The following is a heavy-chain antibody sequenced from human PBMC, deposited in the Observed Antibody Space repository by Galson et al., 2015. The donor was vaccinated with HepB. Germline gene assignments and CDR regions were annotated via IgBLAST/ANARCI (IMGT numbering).Heavy chain of an antibody. V-gene: IGHV4-39*01. CDR3: ARRGNGFDP. Sequence: ETLSLTCTVSGGSISTTSYYWGWIRQPPGKGLEWIGHIYYSGSTYYNPSLKSRVTISVDTSKNQFSLKVSSVPAADTAVHYCARRGNGFDPWGQGSLVTVSS. CDR2: IYYSGST. CDR1: GGSISTTSYY. J-gene: IGHJ5*02.